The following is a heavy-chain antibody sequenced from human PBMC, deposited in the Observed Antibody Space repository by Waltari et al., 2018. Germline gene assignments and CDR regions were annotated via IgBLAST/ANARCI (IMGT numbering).Heavy chain of an antibody. D-gene: IGHD4-17*01. V-gene: IGHV1-69*01. J-gene: IGHJ4*02. Sequence: QVQLVQSGAEVREPGSSVKVSCKAFGGSFSSYATTWVRQAPGQGLEWLGGIIPISGKVHDGQSLQGRVTITADESTSTAYMFLSSLTSEDTAVYYCARGAATVSRYLFDYWGQGTLVTVSS. CDR1: GGSFSSYA. CDR2: IIPISGKV. CDR3: ARGAATVSRYLFDY.